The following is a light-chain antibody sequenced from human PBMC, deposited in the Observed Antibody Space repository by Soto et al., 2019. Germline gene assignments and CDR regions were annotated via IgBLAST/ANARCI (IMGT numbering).Light chain of an antibody. CDR3: QHYNSYSDA. CDR2: GAS. CDR1: QSVSSSY. V-gene: IGKV3-20*01. Sequence: EIVLTQSPGTLSLSPGERATLSCRASQSVSSSYLAWYQQKPGQAPRLLIYGASSRATGIPDRFSGSGSGTDFTLTISSLQPDDFATYYCQHYNSYSDAFGQGTKVDIK. J-gene: IGKJ1*01.